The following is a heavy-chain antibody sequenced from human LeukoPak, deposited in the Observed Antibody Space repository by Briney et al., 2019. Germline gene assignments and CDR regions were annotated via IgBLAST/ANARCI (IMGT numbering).Heavy chain of an antibody. Sequence: GGSLRLPCAASGFTFSSYSMNWVRQAPGKGLEWVSSISSSSSYIYYADSVKGRFTISRDNAKNSLYLQMNSLRAEDTAVYYCARGLGRWLGHNWFDPWGQGTLVTVSS. CDR2: ISSSSSYI. CDR3: ARGLGRWLGHNWFDP. CDR1: GFTFSSYS. D-gene: IGHD6-19*01. J-gene: IGHJ5*02. V-gene: IGHV3-21*01.